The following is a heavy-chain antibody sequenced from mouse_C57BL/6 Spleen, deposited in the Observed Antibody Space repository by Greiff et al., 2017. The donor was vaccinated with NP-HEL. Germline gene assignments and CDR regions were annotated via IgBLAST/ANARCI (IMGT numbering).Heavy chain of an antibody. Sequence: EVQGVESGGDLVKPGGSLKLSCAASGFTFSSYGMSWVRQTPDKRLEWVATISSGGSYTYYPDSVKGRFTISRDNAKNTLYLQMSSLKSEDTAMYYCARHDYDYDDYYAMDYWGKGTSVTVSS. D-gene: IGHD2-4*01. V-gene: IGHV5-6*01. CDR3: ARHDYDYDDYYAMDY. J-gene: IGHJ4*01. CDR2: ISSGGSYT. CDR1: GFTFSSYG.